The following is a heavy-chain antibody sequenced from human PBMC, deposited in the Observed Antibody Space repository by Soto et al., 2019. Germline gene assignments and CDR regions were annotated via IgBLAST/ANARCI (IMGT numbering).Heavy chain of an antibody. J-gene: IGHJ4*02. Sequence: SETLSLICTVSGDSISTFYWGWMRQSPGKELEWIGYVYYTGSTNYNPSLKSRVTISVDRPKNQFSLKLTSAKAADTAVYYCARGRTVRNYADDSSDYFYFFDYWGQGTQVTVSS. CDR1: GDSISTFY. CDR3: ARGRTVRNYADDSSDYFYFFDY. CDR2: VYYTGST. V-gene: IGHV4-59*01. D-gene: IGHD3-22*01.